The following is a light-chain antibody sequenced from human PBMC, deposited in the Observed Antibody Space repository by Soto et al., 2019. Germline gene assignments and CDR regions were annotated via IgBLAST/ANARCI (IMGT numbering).Light chain of an antibody. V-gene: IGKV3-15*01. CDR2: GAS. Sequence: EIVLTQSPGILSLSPGERASLSCGASQSISSSFLAWYQQKPGQAPRLLIYGASTRATGIPARFSGSGSGTEFTLTISSLQSEDFAVYYCQKYIYWPWKCGQGTKVDIK. CDR1: QSISSS. J-gene: IGKJ1*01. CDR3: QKYIYWPWK.